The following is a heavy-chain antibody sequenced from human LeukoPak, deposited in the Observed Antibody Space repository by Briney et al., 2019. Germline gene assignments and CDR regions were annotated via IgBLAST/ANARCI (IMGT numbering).Heavy chain of an antibody. CDR1: GYTFTGYY. CDR3: ARGRITMVRGDWFDP. Sequence: ASVKVSCKASGYTFTGYYMHWVRQAPGQGLEWMGWINPNSGGTNYAQKFQGWDTMTRDTSISTAYMELSRLRSDDTAVYYCARGRITMVRGDWFDPWGQGTLVTVSS. D-gene: IGHD3-10*01. CDR2: INPNSGGT. J-gene: IGHJ5*02. V-gene: IGHV1-2*04.